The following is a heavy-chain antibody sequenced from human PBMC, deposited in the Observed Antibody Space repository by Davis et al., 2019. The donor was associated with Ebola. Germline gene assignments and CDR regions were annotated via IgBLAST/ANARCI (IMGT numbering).Heavy chain of an antibody. CDR1: GFTFSSYA. D-gene: IGHD4-17*01. J-gene: IGHJ4*02. V-gene: IGHV3-30*04. CDR3: ARGLDYGEL. Sequence: GESLKISCAASGFTFSSYAMHWVRQAPGKGLEWVAVISYDGSNKYYADSVKGRFSISRDNAKNTLHLQMSSLRAADTAVYYCARGLDYGELWGQGTLVTVSS. CDR2: ISYDGSNK.